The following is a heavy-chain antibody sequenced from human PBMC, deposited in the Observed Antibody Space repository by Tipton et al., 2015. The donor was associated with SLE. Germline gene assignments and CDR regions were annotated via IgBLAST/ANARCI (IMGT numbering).Heavy chain of an antibody. CDR2: ISSSSSYI. V-gene: IGHV3-21*03. Sequence: SLRLSCAASGFTFSSYSMNWVRQAPGKGLEWVSSISSSSSYIYYADSVKGRFTISRDNAKNSLYLQMNSLRVEGTAVYYCARDDFDYWGQGTLVTVSS. J-gene: IGHJ4*02. CDR3: ARDDFDY. CDR1: GFTFSSYS.